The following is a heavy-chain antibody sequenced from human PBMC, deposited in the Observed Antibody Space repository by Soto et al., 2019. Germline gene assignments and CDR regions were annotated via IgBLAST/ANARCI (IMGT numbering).Heavy chain of an antibody. Sequence: GGSLRLSCAASGFTFNSYAMSWVRQAPGKGLEWVSAIIRSGVSTYYADSVKGRFTISRDNSKNTLYLQMNSLRAEDTAVYYCARGGYCSGGSCYAGGYYGMDVWGQGTTVTVSS. V-gene: IGHV3-23*01. D-gene: IGHD2-15*01. CDR2: IIRSGVST. J-gene: IGHJ6*02. CDR3: ARGGYCSGGSCYAGGYYGMDV. CDR1: GFTFNSYA.